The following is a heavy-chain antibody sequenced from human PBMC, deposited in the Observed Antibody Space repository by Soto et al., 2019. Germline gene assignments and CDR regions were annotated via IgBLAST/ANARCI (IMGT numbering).Heavy chain of an antibody. CDR3: AKSYGIEVTGAEFYDL. CDR2: ISYDGSDK. Sequence: GGSLILSCASTGFTFNNYGMHWVRQAPGTGLEWVTLISYDGSDKYYADSVKGRFTISRDNSKSTLYLHLNSLRAEDTAVYVCAKSYGIEVTGAEFYDLWGSGTLVT. V-gene: IGHV3-30*18. CDR1: GFTFNNYG. J-gene: IGHJ2*01. D-gene: IGHD2-21*02.